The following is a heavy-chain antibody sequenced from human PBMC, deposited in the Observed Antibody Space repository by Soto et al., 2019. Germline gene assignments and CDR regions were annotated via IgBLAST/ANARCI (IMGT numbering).Heavy chain of an antibody. CDR3: ARVVLTITRGAFDA. V-gene: IGHV4-4*02. CDR1: GGSISSSHW. D-gene: IGHD3-9*01. Sequence: QVQLQESGPGLVKPSGTLSLTCAVSGGSISSSHWWTWVRQSPGKGLEYIGEISHSGTSNSNPSPKSRGTLSVDKSKNHFSLTLTSVTAADTAVYYCARVVLTITRGAFDAWGQGTLVIVSS. J-gene: IGHJ3*01. CDR2: ISHSGTS.